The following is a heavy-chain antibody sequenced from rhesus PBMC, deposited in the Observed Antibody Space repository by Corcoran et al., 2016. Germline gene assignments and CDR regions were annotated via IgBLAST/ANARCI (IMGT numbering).Heavy chain of an antibody. CDR3: ARGTYYFDY. CDR2: IRVSSSST. V-gene: IGHV3-37*01. Sequence: EVQLVESGGGLVQPGGSLRLSCAASGFTFSDHYMDWVRQDPGKGLEWVYRIRVSSSSTYYPDSVKGRFTISRDNAKNTLYLQMNSPRAEDTAVYYCARGTYYFDYWGQGVLVTVSS. J-gene: IGHJ4*01. CDR1: GFTFSDHY.